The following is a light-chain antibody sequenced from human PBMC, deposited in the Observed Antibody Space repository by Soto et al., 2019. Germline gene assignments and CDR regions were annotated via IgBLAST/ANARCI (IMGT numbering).Light chain of an antibody. J-gene: IGKJ5*01. CDR1: QSISSW. CDR3: LQDYNYPH. CDR2: DAS. V-gene: IGKV1-5*01. Sequence: DIQMTQSPSTLSASVGDRVTITCRASQSISSWLAWYQQKPGKAPNLLIYDASSLESGVPSRFSGSGSGTEFTLTISSLKPDDFATDYCLQDYNYPHFGQGTRLEIK.